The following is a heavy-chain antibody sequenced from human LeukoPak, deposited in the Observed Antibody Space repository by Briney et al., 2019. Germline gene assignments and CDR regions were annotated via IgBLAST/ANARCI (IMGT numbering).Heavy chain of an antibody. D-gene: IGHD3-3*01. J-gene: IGHJ4*02. V-gene: IGHV3-21*01. Sequence: GGSLRLSWAASGFTFSSYSMNWVRQATGKGLEWVSSISSSSSYIYYADSVKGRFTISRDNAKNSLYLQMNSLRAEDTAVYYCAKAKSEVTIFGVVDYWGQGTLVTVSS. CDR1: GFTFSSYS. CDR2: ISSSSSYI. CDR3: AKAKSEVTIFGVVDY.